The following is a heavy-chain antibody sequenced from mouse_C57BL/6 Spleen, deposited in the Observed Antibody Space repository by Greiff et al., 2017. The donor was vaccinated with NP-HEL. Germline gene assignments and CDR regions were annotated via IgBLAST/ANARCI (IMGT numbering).Heavy chain of an antibody. CDR3: ARSGILRGAMDY. D-gene: IGHD1-1*01. V-gene: IGHV1-53*01. CDR1: GYTFTSYW. J-gene: IGHJ4*01. Sequence: QVHVKQPGTELVKPGASVKLSCKASGYTFTSYWMHWVKQRPGQGLEWIGNINPSNGGTNYNEKFKSKATLTVDKSSSTAYMQLSSLTSEDSAVYYCARSGILRGAMDYWGQGTSVTVSS. CDR2: INPSNGGT.